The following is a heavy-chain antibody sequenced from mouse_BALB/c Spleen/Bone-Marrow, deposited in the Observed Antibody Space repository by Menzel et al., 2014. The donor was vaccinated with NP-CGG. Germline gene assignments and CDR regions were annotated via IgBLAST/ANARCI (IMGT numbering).Heavy chain of an antibody. J-gene: IGHJ4*01. CDR2: ISNGGGST. CDR1: GFTFSDYY. V-gene: IGHV5-12*02. Sequence: EVQGVESGGGLVQPGGSLKLSCATSGFTFSDYYMYWVRQTPEKRLEWVAYISNGGGSTYYPDTVKGRFTISRDNAKNTLYLQISRLKSEDTAMYYCARQDYSYYYAMDYWGQGTSVTVSS. D-gene: IGHD2-13*01. CDR3: ARQDYSYYYAMDY.